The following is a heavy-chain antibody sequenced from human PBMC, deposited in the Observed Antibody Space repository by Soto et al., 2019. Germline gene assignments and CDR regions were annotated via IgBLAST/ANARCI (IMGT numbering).Heavy chain of an antibody. J-gene: IGHJ4*02. CDR3: AKGRSSGGSCNNY. CDR2: ISGSGDNT. Sequence: EVQLLESGGALVQPGGSLRLSCAASGFAFSSYAMPWVRQAPGKGLEWVSTISGSGDNTYYADSVGGRFTISRDESQNTVFLQMSRLRVDDTAVYYCAKGRSSGGSCNNYWGQGTLVTVAS. CDR1: GFAFSSYA. D-gene: IGHD2-15*01. V-gene: IGHV3-23*01.